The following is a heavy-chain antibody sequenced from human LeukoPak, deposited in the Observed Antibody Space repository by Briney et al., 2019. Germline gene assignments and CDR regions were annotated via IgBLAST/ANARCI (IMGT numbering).Heavy chain of an antibody. J-gene: IGHJ1*01. D-gene: IGHD3-10*01. V-gene: IGHV3-21*01. Sequence: GGSLRLSCAASGFTFSSYNMNWVRQAPGKGLEWVSSISTRGSYIYYADSVKGRFTISRDNAKSSLYLQMNSLRAEDTAVYYCARAEVLLWFGESPGAEYFQHWGQGTLVTVSS. CDR2: ISTRGSYI. CDR3: ARAEVLLWFGESPGAEYFQH. CDR1: GFTFSSYN.